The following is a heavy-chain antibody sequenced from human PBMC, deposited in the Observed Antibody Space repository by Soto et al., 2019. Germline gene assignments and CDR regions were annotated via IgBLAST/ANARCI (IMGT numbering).Heavy chain of an antibody. Sequence: EVQLLESGGGLVQPGGSLRLSCAASGFTFSSYAMSWVRQAPGKGLEWVSAISGSGGSTYYADSVKGRFTISRDNSKNTLYLQMNSLRAEDMAVYYCAKIVGATRHFDYWGQGTLVTVSS. D-gene: IGHD1-26*01. J-gene: IGHJ4*02. CDR3: AKIVGATRHFDY. V-gene: IGHV3-23*01. CDR1: GFTFSSYA. CDR2: ISGSGGST.